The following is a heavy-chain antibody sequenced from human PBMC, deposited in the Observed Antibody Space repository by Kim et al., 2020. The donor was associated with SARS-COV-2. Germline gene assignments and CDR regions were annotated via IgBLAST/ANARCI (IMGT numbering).Heavy chain of an antibody. CDR2: ISARDGNT. CDR1: GYMFTSYG. J-gene: IGHJ4*02. Sequence: ASVKVSCKACGYMFTSYGFSWVRQAPGQGLEWLGWISARDGNTKYGQKVQGRVIMTTDTSTNTAYMELWSLRYDDTAMYYCARVAYGYVSFDYWGQGTLV. D-gene: IGHD5-18*01. V-gene: IGHV1-18*04. CDR3: ARVAYGYVSFDY.